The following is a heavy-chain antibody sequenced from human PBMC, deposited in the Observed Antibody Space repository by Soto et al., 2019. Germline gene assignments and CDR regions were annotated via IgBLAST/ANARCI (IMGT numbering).Heavy chain of an antibody. J-gene: IGHJ6*02. V-gene: IGHV3-11*01. CDR3: ARDLFYGMDV. Sequence: PGGSLRLSCAASGFTFSDYFLTWIRQAPGKGLEWVSYISSSGSDIYYADSVKGRFTISRDNAQSSLYLQMNSLRAEDTAVYYCARDLFYGMDVWGQGXTVTVYS. CDR1: GFTFSDYF. CDR2: ISSSGSDI.